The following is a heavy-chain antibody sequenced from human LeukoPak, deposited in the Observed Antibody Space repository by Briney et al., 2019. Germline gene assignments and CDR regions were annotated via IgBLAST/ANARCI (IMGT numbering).Heavy chain of an antibody. CDR2: INPTSTSI. CDR3: VRLRRNSDRSYYYYYYDS. V-gene: IGHV3-21*01. J-gene: IGHJ5*01. CDR1: GLIFSHYR. D-gene: IGHD3-10*01. Sequence: GVSLTLLCIVSGLIFSHYRINWVRRATGKGVEWVSPINPTSTSIYYADAVRGRFTISRDNAKSSLYLQMDSLRAEDTAVYYCVRLRRNSDRSYYYYYYDSWGQGILVTVSS.